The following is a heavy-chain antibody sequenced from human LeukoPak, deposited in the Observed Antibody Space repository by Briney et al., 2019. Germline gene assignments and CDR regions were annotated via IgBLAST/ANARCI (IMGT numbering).Heavy chain of an antibody. CDR1: GGSISSHY. CDR3: ARAEDTAIDY. Sequence: SETLSLTCTVSGGSISSHYWSWVRQPPGKGLEWIGYIYYSGSTNYNPSLKSRVTISVDTSKNQFSLKLSSVTAADTAVYYCARAEDTAIDYWAREPWSPSPQ. CDR2: IYYSGST. J-gene: IGHJ4*02. D-gene: IGHD5-18*01. V-gene: IGHV4-59*11.